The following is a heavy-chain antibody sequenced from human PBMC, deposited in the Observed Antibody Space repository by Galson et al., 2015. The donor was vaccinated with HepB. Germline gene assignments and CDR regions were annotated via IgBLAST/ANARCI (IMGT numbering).Heavy chain of an antibody. J-gene: IGHJ3*02. Sequence: SVKVSCKASGYTFTSYYMHWVRQAPGQGLGWMGIINPSGGSTSYAQKFQGRVTMTRDTSTSTVYMELSSLRSEDTAVYYCARAGAPHYYGSGDDAFDIWGQGTMVTVSS. D-gene: IGHD3-10*01. V-gene: IGHV1-46*03. CDR1: GYTFTSYY. CDR3: ARAGAPHYYGSGDDAFDI. CDR2: INPSGGST.